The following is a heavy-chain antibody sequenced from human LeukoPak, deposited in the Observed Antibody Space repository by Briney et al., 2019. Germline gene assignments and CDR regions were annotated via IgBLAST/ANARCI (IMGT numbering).Heavy chain of an antibody. CDR2: ISSSSSHI. J-gene: IGHJ6*04. CDR3: AELGITMIGGV. V-gene: IGHV3-21*01. Sequence: GGSLRLSCAASGFTFSSYTMNWVRQAPGKGLEWVSSISSSSSHIYYADSVKGRFTISRDNAKNSLYLQMNSLRAEDTAVYYCAELGITMIGGVWGKGTTVTISS. D-gene: IGHD3-10*02. CDR1: GFTFSSYT.